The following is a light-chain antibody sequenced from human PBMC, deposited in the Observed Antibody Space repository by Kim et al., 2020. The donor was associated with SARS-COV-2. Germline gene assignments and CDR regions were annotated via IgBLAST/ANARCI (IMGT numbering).Light chain of an antibody. CDR3: QSYDSSNWV. Sequence: KTVTISCTGSSGSIAINYVQWYQQRPGSAPTTVIYENNQRPSGVPDRFSGSIDSSSNSASLTISGLKTEDEADYYCQSYDSSNWVFGGGTQLTVL. V-gene: IGLV6-57*02. J-gene: IGLJ3*02. CDR1: SGSIAINY. CDR2: ENN.